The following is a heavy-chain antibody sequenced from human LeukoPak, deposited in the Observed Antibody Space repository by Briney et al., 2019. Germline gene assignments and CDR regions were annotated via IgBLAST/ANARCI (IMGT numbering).Heavy chain of an antibody. J-gene: IGHJ5*02. D-gene: IGHD3-3*01. V-gene: IGHV3-23*01. CDR1: GFTFSSYA. CDR2: ISGSGGST. Sequence: GSLRLSCAASGFTFSSYAMSWVRQAPGKGLEWVSAISGSGGSTYYADSVKGRFTISRDNSKNTLYLQMNSLRAEDTAVYYCAKDPVPIGVVIVESWFDPWGQGTLVTVSS. CDR3: AKDPVPIGVVIVESWFDP.